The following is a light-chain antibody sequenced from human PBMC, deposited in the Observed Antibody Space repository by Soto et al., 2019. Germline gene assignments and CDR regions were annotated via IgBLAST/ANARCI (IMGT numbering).Light chain of an antibody. CDR2: GAA. Sequence: EKVLTQSPGTLSLSPGERATLSCRASQSVSSSYLAWYQQKPGQAPRLLIYGAASRATGIPDRFSGSGSGTDFTLTISRLEPEDFAVYYCQKYGSSSYTFGQGTKLEIK. V-gene: IGKV3-20*01. CDR3: QKYGSSSYT. CDR1: QSVSSSY. J-gene: IGKJ2*01.